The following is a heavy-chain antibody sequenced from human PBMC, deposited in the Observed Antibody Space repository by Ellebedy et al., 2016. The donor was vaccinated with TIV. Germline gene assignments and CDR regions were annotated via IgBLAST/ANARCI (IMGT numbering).Heavy chain of an antibody. J-gene: IGHJ4*02. D-gene: IGHD2-2*01. CDR1: GFTFSSHA. Sequence: GESLKISCAASGFTFSSHAMSWVRQTPGRGLEWVANIKQDGSDKNYVDSVKGRFTISRDNAKNSLYLQMNSLSADDTAVYYCARGSGYCSSTSCSGETDWGQGTPVTVSS. CDR2: IKQDGSDK. CDR3: ARGSGYCSSTSCSGETD. V-gene: IGHV3-7*03.